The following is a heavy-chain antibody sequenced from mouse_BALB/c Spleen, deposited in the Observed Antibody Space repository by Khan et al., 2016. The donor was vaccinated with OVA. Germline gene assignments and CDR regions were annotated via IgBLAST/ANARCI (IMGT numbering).Heavy chain of an antibody. D-gene: IGHD2-3*01. CDR2: IDPENGNS. V-gene: IGHV14-1*02. J-gene: IGHJ2*01. CDR1: GFNIKDYY. Sequence: VQLKQSGAELVRPGALVKLSCKGSGFNIKDYYMQWVKQRPEQGLEWIGWIDPENGNSIYDPKVQVKASITADTSSNTAYLQLSSLTSEDTAVYYCARSILLYFDYWGQGTTLTVSS. CDR3: ARSILLYFDY.